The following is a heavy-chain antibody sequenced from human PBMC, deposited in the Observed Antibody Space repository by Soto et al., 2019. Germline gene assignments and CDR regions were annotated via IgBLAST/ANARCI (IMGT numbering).Heavy chain of an antibody. CDR3: AASCVGCRGFNYYGMDV. V-gene: IGHV4-31*03. J-gene: IGHJ6*02. Sequence: QVQLQESGPGQVKPSQTLSLTCPVSGDSISSGGYYWSWIRQHPGKCLEWIGYIYYSVSTYDNPSLKSRVTISVYTSKNQFSLKLSSVTAADPAVYYCAASCVGCRGFNYYGMDVWGQGTTVTVSS. CDR2: IYYSVST. D-gene: IGHD5-12*01. CDR1: GDSISSGGYY.